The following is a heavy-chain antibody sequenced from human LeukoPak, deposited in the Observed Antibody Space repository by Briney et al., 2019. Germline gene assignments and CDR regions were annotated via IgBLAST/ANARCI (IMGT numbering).Heavy chain of an antibody. D-gene: IGHD2-8*01. CDR2: ISRTGGAV. J-gene: IGHJ4*02. CDR1: GFTFNQHS. V-gene: IGHV3-11*01. CDR3: ARGSSLIGGFDY. Sequence: PGGSLRLSCAASGFTFNQHSMSRIRQAPGKGLEWLSYISRTGGAVHYADSVEGRFTISRDNARNSLSLQMNGLRADDTAVYFCARGSSLIGGFDYWGRGTLVTVSS.